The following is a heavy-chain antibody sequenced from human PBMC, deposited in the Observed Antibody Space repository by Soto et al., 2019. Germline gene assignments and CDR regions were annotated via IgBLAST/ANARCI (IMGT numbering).Heavy chain of an antibody. CDR2: INHSGST. J-gene: IGHJ4*02. Sequence: SETLSLTCAVYGGSFSGYYWSWIRQPPGKGLEWIGEINHSGSTNYNPSLKSRVTISVDTSKNQFSLKLSSVTAADTAVYYCARVGATLFDYWGQGTLVTVSS. V-gene: IGHV4-34*01. CDR1: GGSFSGYY. CDR3: ARVGATLFDY. D-gene: IGHD1-26*01.